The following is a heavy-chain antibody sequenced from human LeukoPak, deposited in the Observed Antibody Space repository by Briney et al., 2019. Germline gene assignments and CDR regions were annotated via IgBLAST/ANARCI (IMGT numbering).Heavy chain of an antibody. Sequence: PSETLSLTCTVSGGSIRNYYWSWIRQPPGKGLEWIGYIYYSGSTNYNPSLKSRVTLSVDTSKNQFSLKPSSMTAADTAVYYCARNEGVLIFDYWGQGTLVTVSS. CDR1: GGSIRNYY. J-gene: IGHJ4*02. CDR3: ARNEGVLIFDY. CDR2: IYYSGST. V-gene: IGHV4-59*01.